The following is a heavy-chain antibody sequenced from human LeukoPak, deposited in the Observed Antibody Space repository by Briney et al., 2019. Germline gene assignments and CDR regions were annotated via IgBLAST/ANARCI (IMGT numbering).Heavy chain of an antibody. CDR2: ITWNSGNI. CDR3: AKVYDGYYYYGMDV. CDR1: GFTFSHYA. V-gene: IGHV3-9*01. D-gene: IGHD1-1*01. Sequence: GGSLRLSCAASGFTFSHYAMHWVRQAPGKGLEWVSGITWNSGNIGYEDSVKGRFTISRDKAKNSLYLQMNSLRAEDTALYYCAKVYDGYYYYGMDVWGQGTTVTVSS. J-gene: IGHJ6*02.